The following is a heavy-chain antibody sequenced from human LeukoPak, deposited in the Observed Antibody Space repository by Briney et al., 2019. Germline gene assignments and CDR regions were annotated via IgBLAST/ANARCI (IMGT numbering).Heavy chain of an antibody. CDR1: GGSFSGYY. CDR2: INHSGST. Sequence: PSETLSLTCAVYGGSFSGYYWSWIRQPPGKGLEWIGEINHSGSTNYNPSLKSRVTISVDTSKNQFSLKLSSVTAADTAVYYCARDQDIVVVVAARGGLDYWGQGTLVTVSS. D-gene: IGHD2-15*01. V-gene: IGHV4-34*01. J-gene: IGHJ4*02. CDR3: ARDQDIVVVVAARGGLDY.